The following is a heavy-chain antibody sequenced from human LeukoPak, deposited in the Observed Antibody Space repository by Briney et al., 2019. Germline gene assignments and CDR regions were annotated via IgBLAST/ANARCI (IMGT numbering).Heavy chain of an antibody. D-gene: IGHD2-8*02. J-gene: IGHJ4*02. Sequence: GGSLRLSCAASGFTFSSYAMHWVRQVPGKGLEYVSAISSSGGSTYYANSVKGRFTISRDNSKNTLYLQMGSLRTEDMAIYYCARGPDVVLVSHWSFFDYWGQGNLATVSS. CDR1: GFTFSSYA. CDR3: ARGPDVVLVSHWSFFDY. CDR2: ISSSGGST. V-gene: IGHV3-64*01.